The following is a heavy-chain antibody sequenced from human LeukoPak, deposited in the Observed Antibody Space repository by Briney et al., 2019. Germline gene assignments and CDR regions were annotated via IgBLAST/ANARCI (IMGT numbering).Heavy chain of an antibody. CDR2: IRYDGSNK. D-gene: IGHD2-2*01. Sequence: GGSLRLSCAASGFTFSSYGMHWVRQAPGKGLEWVAFIRYDGSNKYYADSVKGRFTISRDNSKNTLYLQMNSLRAEDTALYYCVKTSGGVVVPAAIDYWGQGTLVTVSS. CDR1: GFTFSSYG. J-gene: IGHJ4*02. CDR3: VKTSGGVVVPAAIDY. V-gene: IGHV3-30*02.